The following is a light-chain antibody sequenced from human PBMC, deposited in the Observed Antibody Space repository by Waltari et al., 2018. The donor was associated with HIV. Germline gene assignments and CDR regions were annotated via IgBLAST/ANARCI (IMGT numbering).Light chain of an antibody. CDR3: CSYAGSSTFVV. CDR1: SSDVGSYYL. J-gene: IGLJ2*01. Sequence: QSALTQPASVSGSPGQSITISCTGTSSDVGSYYLVSWYQQHPGKAPKLMIYEVSKRPSWVSNRFSGSKSCNTASLTISGLQAEDEADYYGCSYAGSSTFVVFGGGTKLTVL. CDR2: EVS. V-gene: IGLV2-23*02.